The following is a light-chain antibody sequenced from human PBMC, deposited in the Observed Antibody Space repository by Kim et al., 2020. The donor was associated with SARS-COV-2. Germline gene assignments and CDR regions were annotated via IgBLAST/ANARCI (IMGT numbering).Light chain of an antibody. V-gene: IGLV3-1*01. Sequence: MAPGQTARITCSGDKLGDKYACWYQRKPGQSPVLVIYQNNKRPSGIPERFSGSNSGNTATLTISGTQSMDEADYYCQTWDTSSVVFGGGTQLTVL. CDR3: QTWDTSSVV. J-gene: IGLJ2*01. CDR1: KLGDKY. CDR2: QNN.